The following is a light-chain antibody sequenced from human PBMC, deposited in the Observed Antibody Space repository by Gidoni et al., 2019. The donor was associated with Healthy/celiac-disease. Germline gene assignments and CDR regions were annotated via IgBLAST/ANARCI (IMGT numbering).Light chain of an antibody. CDR1: QSVSSY. J-gene: IGKJ2*01. CDR3: QQRSNWPPNT. V-gene: IGKV3-11*01. Sequence: LPLSPGERATLSCRASQSVSSYLAWYQQKPGQAPRLLIYDASNRATGIPARFSGSGSGTDFTLTISSLEPEDFAVYYCQQRSNWPPNTFGQGTKLEIK. CDR2: DAS.